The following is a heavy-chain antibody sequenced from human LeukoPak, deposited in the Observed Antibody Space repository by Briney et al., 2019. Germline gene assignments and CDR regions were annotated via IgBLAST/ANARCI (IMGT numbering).Heavy chain of an antibody. Sequence: SQTLSLTCAISGDSVSSNSATWNWIRQSPSRGLEWLGRTYYRSKWYNDYAVSVKSRITINPDTSKNQLSLQLNSVTPEDTAVYYCARGQWGLYAAAFDLWGQGTMVTVSS. V-gene: IGHV6-1*01. CDR1: GDSVSSNSAT. CDR3: ARGQWGLYAAAFDL. CDR2: TYYRSKWYN. D-gene: IGHD6-19*01. J-gene: IGHJ3*01.